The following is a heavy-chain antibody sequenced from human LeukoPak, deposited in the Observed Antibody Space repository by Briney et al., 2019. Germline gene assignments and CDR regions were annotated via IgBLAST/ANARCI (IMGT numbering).Heavy chain of an antibody. V-gene: IGHV6-1*01. CDR2: TYYRSKWYN. CDR3: ARDEGALNW. Sequence: SQTLSLTCAISGDRVSRDNTAWNWISQSPSRGLEWLGRTYYRSKWYNDYALSVKSRITINPDTSKNHFSLQLNSVTPEDTAEYYCARDEGALNWWGQGTLVTVSS. J-gene: IGHJ4*02. D-gene: IGHD1-20*01. CDR1: GDRVSRDNTA.